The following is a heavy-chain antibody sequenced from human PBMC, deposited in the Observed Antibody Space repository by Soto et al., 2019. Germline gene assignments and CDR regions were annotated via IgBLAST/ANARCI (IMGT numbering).Heavy chain of an antibody. CDR2: ISYDGSNK. J-gene: IGHJ3*02. CDR1: GFTFSSYG. D-gene: IGHD3-10*01. CDR3: AKDGSPLHPPDDAFDI. Sequence: GGSLRLSCAASGFTFSSYGMHWVRQAPGKGLEWVAVISYDGSNKYYADSVKGRFTISRDNSKNTLYLQMNSLRAEDTAVYYCAKDGSPLHPPDDAFDIWGQGTMVTVSS. V-gene: IGHV3-30*18.